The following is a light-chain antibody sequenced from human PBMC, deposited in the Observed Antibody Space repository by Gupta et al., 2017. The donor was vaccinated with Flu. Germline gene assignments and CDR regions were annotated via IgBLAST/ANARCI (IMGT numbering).Light chain of an antibody. Sequence: SSELTQPPSVSVSPGQTASITCSGDKVGRKYAFWYQQKPGQSPVLVVYQTTKRPAGIPGRFSGSNAGNTATLTISGTQPMDEADYYCQAWDCSIPVVFGGGTKLTVL. J-gene: IGLJ2*01. CDR1: KVGRKY. V-gene: IGLV3-1*01. CDR3: QAWDCSIPVV. CDR2: QTT.